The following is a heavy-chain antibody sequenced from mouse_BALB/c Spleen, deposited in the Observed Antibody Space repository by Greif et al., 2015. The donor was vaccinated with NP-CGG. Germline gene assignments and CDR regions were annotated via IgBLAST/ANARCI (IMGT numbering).Heavy chain of an antibody. Sequence: VQLQQSGAELVKPGASVKLSCTASGFNIRDTYKHWVKQRPEQGLEWIGRIDPANGNTKYDPKFQGKATITADTSSNTAYLQLSSQTSEDTAVYYCARTDYWGQGTTLTVSS. CDR1: GFNIRDTY. V-gene: IGHV14-3*02. CDR3: ARTDY. CDR2: IDPANGNT. J-gene: IGHJ2*01.